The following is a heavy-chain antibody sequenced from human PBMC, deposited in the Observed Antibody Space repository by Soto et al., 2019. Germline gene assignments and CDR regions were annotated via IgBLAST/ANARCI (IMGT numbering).Heavy chain of an antibody. V-gene: IGHV2-5*05. CDR3: ARIQEALPVRGALDF. CDR2: IYWDDNE. Sequence: QITLKESGPTLVKPTQTLTLTCTFSGFSLYTSGVGVGWIRQPPGKALEWLALIYWDDNERYGPSLQSRLTITKDTSINRVVLTMTNMDPVDTATYYCARIQEALPVRGALDFWGQGTLVTVSS. J-gene: IGHJ4*02. D-gene: IGHD6-6*01. CDR1: GFSLYTSGVG.